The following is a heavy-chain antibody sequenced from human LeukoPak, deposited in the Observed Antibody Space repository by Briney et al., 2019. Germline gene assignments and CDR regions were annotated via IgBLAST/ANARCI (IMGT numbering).Heavy chain of an antibody. D-gene: IGHD3-22*01. CDR3: AIDPRSYYDSTIDFDY. J-gene: IGHJ4*02. Sequence: GASVKVSCKASGYTFSSYGISWVRQAPGQGLEWVGWVSAYNGNTNYAQKLQGRVTMTTDTSTSTAYMELRSLRSDDTAVYYCAIDPRSYYDSTIDFDYWGQGTLVTVSS. CDR1: GYTFSSYG. CDR2: VSAYNGNT. V-gene: IGHV1-18*01.